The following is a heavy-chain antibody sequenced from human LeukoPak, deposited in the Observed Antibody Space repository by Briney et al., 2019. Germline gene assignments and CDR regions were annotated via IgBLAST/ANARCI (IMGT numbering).Heavy chain of an antibody. D-gene: IGHD6-13*01. V-gene: IGHV4-4*02. Sequence: SGTLSLTCAVSGGSISSSNWWSWVRQPPGKGLEWIGEIYHSGSTYYNPSLKSRVTISVDTSKNQFSLKLSSVTAADTAVYYCAREKAAAPWGPGPDDYYYYGMDVWGQGTTVTVSS. CDR1: GGSISSSNW. CDR3: AREKAAAPWGPGPDDYYYYGMDV. J-gene: IGHJ6*02. CDR2: IYHSGST.